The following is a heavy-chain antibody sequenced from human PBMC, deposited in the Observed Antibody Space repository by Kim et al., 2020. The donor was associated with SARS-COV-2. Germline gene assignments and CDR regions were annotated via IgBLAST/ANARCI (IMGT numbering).Heavy chain of an antibody. CDR2: IIPIFGTA. D-gene: IGHD2-21*02. CDR1: GGTFSSYA. CDR3: ARELTKPGLAYCGGDCYPYYYYGMDV. V-gene: IGHV1-69*13. J-gene: IGHJ6*02. Sequence: SVKVSCKASGGTFSSYAISWVRQAPGQGLEWMGGIIPIFGTANYAQKFQGRVTITADESTSTAYMELSSLRSEDTAVYYCARELTKPGLAYCGGDCYPYYYYGMDVWGQGTTVTVSS.